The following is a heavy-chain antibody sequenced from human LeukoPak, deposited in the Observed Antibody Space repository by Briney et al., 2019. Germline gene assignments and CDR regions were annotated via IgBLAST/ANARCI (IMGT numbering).Heavy chain of an antibody. CDR3: ARDVTTLDYYYYYMDV. J-gene: IGHJ6*03. CDR2: ISSSSSYI. V-gene: IGHV3-21*01. D-gene: IGHD4-11*01. Sequence: GGSLRLSCAASGFTITDHHMDWVRQAPGKGLEWVSSISSSSSYIYYADSVKGRFTISRDNAKNSLYLQMNSLRAEDTAVYYCARDVTTLDYYYYYMDVWGKGTTVTVSS. CDR1: GFTITDHH.